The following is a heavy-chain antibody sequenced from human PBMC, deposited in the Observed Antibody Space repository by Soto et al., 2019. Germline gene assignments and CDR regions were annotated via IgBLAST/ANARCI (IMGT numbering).Heavy chain of an antibody. Sequence: SETLSLTCTVSGGSISSGGYYWSWIRQHPGKGLEWIEYIYYSGSTYYNPSLKSRVTISVDTSRNQFSLKLSSVTAADTAVYYCARGRSVVVVAATGNWFDPWGQGTLVTVSS. CDR2: IYYSGST. CDR1: GGSISSGGYY. J-gene: IGHJ5*02. D-gene: IGHD2-15*01. V-gene: IGHV4-31*03. CDR3: ARGRSVVVVAATGNWFDP.